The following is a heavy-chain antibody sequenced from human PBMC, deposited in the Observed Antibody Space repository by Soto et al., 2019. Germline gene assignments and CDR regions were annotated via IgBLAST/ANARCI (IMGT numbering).Heavy chain of an antibody. D-gene: IGHD2-15*01. Sequence: EVQLVESGGGLVQPGRSLRLSCATSGFTFDDHATHWVRQAPGKGLEWVAGITWNSLGIGYAGSVKGRFTISRDNAKNSLYLQMNSLRPEDTALYYCARDGVVSFDYWGQGTLVTVSS. J-gene: IGHJ4*02. CDR3: ARDGVVSFDY. V-gene: IGHV3-9*01. CDR2: ITWNSLGI. CDR1: GFTFDDHA.